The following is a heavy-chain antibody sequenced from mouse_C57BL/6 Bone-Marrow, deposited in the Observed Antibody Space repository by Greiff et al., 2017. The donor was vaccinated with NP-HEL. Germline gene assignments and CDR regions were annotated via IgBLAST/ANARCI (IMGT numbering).Heavy chain of an antibody. CDR2: IDPSDSYT. D-gene: IGHD1-1*01. Sequence: QVQLQQSGAELVRPGTSVKLSCKASGYTFPSYWMHWVKQRPGQGLEWIGVIDPSDSYTNYNQKFKGKATLTVDTSSSTAYMQLSSLTSEDSAVYYCARSRLLRYPHWYFDVWGTGTTVTVSS. CDR3: ARSRLLRYPHWYFDV. J-gene: IGHJ1*03. V-gene: IGHV1-59*01. CDR1: GYTFPSYW.